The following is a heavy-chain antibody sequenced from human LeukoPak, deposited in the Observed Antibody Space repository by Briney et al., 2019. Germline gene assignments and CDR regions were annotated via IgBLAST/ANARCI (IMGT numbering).Heavy chain of an antibody. CDR1: GFTFSSYA. D-gene: IGHD3-10*01. J-gene: IGHJ4*02. V-gene: IGHV3-30-3*01. Sequence: GGSLRLSCAASGFTFSSYAMHWVRQAPGKGLEWVAVISYDGSNKYYADSVKGRLTISRDNSKNTLYLQMNSLRAEDTAVYYCARSGMEFCDYWGQGTLVTVSS. CDR2: ISYDGSNK. CDR3: ARSGMEFCDY.